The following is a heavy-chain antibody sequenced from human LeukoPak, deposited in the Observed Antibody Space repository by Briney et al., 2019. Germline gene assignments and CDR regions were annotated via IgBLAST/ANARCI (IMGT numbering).Heavy chain of an antibody. CDR3: AKDIRSMVQGVYDFDY. CDR2: ISWNSGSI. Sequence: GGSLRLSCAASGFTFSSYSMNWVRQAPGKGLEWVSGISWNSGSIGYADSVKGRFTISRDNAKNSLYLQMNSLRAEDTALYYCAKDIRSMVQGVYDFDYWGQGTLVTVSS. D-gene: IGHD3-10*01. V-gene: IGHV3-9*01. CDR1: GFTFSSYS. J-gene: IGHJ4*02.